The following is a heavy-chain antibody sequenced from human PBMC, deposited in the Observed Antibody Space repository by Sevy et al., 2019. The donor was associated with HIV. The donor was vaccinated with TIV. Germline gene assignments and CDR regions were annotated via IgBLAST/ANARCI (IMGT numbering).Heavy chain of an antibody. CDR2: IYYTGST. D-gene: IGHD5-12*01. Sequence: SETLSLTCTVSGGSISAYYWIWLRQPPGKGLEYIGDIYYTGSTYYNPSLKSRVTISVDTSKNQFSLNLRSVTAVDTAVYYCARAPPVRSGDDSLNWLDPWGQGILVTVSS. J-gene: IGHJ5*02. V-gene: IGHV4-59*12. CDR1: GGSISAYY. CDR3: ARAPPVRSGDDSLNWLDP.